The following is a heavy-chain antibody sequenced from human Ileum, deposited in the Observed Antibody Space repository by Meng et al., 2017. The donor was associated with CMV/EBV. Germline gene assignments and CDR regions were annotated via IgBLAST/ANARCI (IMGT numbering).Heavy chain of an antibody. D-gene: IGHD1-26*01. V-gene: IGHV4-4*07. Sequence: QVRLQGAGPGLVKPSGTLPLPCTLPADSLSTYSWHWIRQPAGKGLEWIGRLYTTGTIKYNPSLMSRLTMSLDTSKSQFSLNLRSLTAADTAVYYCATTYSDGDWNFDYWGQGTLVTVSS. CDR3: ATTYSDGDWNFDY. J-gene: IGHJ4*02. CDR1: ADSLSTYS. CDR2: LYTTGTI.